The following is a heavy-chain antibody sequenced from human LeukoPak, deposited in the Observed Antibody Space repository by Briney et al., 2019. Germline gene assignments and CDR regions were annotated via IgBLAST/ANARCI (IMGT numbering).Heavy chain of an antibody. CDR3: AKCGDYTPYYFDY. V-gene: IGHV1-69*13. CDR1: GGTFSSYA. D-gene: IGHD4-17*01. CDR2: IIPIFGTA. J-gene: IGHJ4*02. Sequence: ASVKVSCKASGGTFSSYAISWVRQAPGQGLEWMGGIIPIFGTANYAQKFQGRVTITADESTSTAYMELSSLRSEDTAVYYCAKCGDYTPYYFDYWGQGTLVTVSS.